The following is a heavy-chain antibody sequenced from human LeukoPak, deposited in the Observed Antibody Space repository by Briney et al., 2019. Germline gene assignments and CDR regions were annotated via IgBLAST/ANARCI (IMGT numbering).Heavy chain of an antibody. CDR1: GFTFSSYA. CDR3: ARARFPSIRSGASGAFDI. CDR2: ISYDGSNK. D-gene: IGHD3-3*01. Sequence: GGSLRHSCAASGFTFSSYAMHWVRQAPGKGLEWVAVISYDGSNKYYADSVKGRFTISRDNSKNTLYLQMNSLRAEDTAVYYCARARFPSIRSGASGAFDIWGQGTMVTVSS. V-gene: IGHV3-30*04. J-gene: IGHJ3*02.